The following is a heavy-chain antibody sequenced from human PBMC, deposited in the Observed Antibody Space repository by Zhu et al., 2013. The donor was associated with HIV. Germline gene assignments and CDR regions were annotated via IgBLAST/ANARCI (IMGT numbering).Heavy chain of an antibody. CDR3: ARGSSGWGYYFDY. Sequence: EVQVLESGGGLVQPGGSLRLSCVASGFTFSSSAMSWVRQAPGEGLEWVSTINGSGDNTHYADSVKGRFTISRDNAKNSLYLQMNSLRAEDTAVYYCARGSSGWGYYFDYWGQGTLVTVSS. CDR2: INGSGDNT. D-gene: IGHD6-19*01. V-gene: IGHV3-23*01. CDR1: GFTFSSSA. J-gene: IGHJ4*02.